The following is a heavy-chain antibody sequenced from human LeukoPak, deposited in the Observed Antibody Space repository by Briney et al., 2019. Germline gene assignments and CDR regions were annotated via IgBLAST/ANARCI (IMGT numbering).Heavy chain of an antibody. CDR3: AKDQKDSTSWYFDY. CDR2: IRNDGSIK. D-gene: IGHD6-13*01. J-gene: IGHJ4*02. Sequence: GGSLRLSCAASGFTFSSYGMHWVRQAPGKGLEGVAFIRNDGSIKYYADSVKGRFTISRDNSRNTMYLQMNSLRAEDTALYYCAKDQKDSTSWYFDYWGQGTLVTVSS. CDR1: GFTFSSYG. V-gene: IGHV3-30*02.